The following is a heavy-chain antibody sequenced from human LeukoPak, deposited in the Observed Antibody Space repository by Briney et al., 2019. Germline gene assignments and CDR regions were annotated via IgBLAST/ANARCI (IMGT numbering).Heavy chain of an antibody. CDR1: GFTFGGYG. CDR3: TRYNNDHFDY. V-gene: IGHV3-33*01. CDR2: IAHDGSRA. J-gene: IGHJ4*02. Sequence: GGSLRLSCAGSGFTFGGYGMHWFRQTPGKGLEWVAVIAHDGSRAFYADSVKGRFTISRDNSKNTMSVQMDDLRVEDTAVYYCTRYNNDHFDYWGQGTLVTVSS. D-gene: IGHD1-14*01.